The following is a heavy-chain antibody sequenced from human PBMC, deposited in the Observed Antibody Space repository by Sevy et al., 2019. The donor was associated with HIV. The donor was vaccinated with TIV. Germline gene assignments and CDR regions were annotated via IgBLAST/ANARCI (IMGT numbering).Heavy chain of an antibody. CDR3: ARDRDHYYDSSGYYYGTPWPEYFQH. J-gene: IGHJ1*01. CDR1: GFTFSSYS. Sequence: GSLRLSCAASGFTFSSYSMNWVRQAPGKGLEWVSYISSSSSTIYYADSVKGRFTISRDNAKNSLYLQMNSLRDEDTAVYYCARDRDHYYDSSGYYYGTPWPEYFQHWGQGTLVTVSS. CDR2: ISSSSSTI. V-gene: IGHV3-48*02. D-gene: IGHD3-22*01.